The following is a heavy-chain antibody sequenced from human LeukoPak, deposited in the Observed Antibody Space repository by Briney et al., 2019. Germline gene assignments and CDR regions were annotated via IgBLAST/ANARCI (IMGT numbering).Heavy chain of an antibody. D-gene: IGHD2-21*01. CDR2: ISAYNGNT. V-gene: IGHV1-18*01. J-gene: IGHJ4*02. Sequence: ASVKASCKASGYTFTSYGISWVRQAPGQGLEWMGWISAYNGNTNYAQKLQGRVTMTTDTSTSTAYMELRSLRSDDTAVYYCARSSSVTIPGYYFDYWGQGTLVTVSS. CDR1: GYTFTSYG. CDR3: ARSSSVTIPGYYFDY.